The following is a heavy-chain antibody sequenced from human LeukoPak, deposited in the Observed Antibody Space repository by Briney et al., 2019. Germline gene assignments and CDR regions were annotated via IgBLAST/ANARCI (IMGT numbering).Heavy chain of an antibody. J-gene: IGHJ4*02. D-gene: IGHD6-19*01. CDR1: ESSFSIFS. CDR3: AKLTAVAGNDDY. CDR2: ISASSGIT. Sequence: GGSLRLSCAPSESSFSIFSMCWVGRAPGRGLEWVSAISASSGITSYGDAVTGRFTISRDDSKTTLFLQMNSLRADDTAVYYCAKLTAVAGNDDYWGQGTLVTVSS. V-gene: IGHV3-23*02.